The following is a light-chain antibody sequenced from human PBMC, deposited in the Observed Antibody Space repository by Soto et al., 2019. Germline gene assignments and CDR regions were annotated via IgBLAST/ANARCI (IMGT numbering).Light chain of an antibody. CDR2: GAS. J-gene: IGKJ1*01. V-gene: IGKV3-15*01. CDR1: QSVSSN. Sequence: EVVMTQSQATLSVSPGERSTLSFRASQSVSSNLAWYQQKPGQAPRLLIYGASTRATGIPARFSGSGSGTEFTLTISSLQSEDFAVYYCQQYNNWPWTFGQGTKVDIK. CDR3: QQYNNWPWT.